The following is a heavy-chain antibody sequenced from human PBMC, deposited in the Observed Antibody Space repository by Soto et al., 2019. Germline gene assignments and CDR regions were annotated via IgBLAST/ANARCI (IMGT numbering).Heavy chain of an antibody. CDR2: ISYDGSNN. J-gene: IGHJ1*01. CDR3: GRDLATQGFVQH. V-gene: IGHV3-30-3*01. D-gene: IGHD3-16*01. CDR1: GFTFRSYA. Sequence: QVQLVESGGGVVQPGRSLRLSCAVSGFTFRSYAMHWVRQAPGKGLEWVAVISYDGSNNYDADSVKGRFTISRDNSKYTLYLQMNSLRAEDTAVYYCGRDLATQGFVQHWGQGTLVTVSS.